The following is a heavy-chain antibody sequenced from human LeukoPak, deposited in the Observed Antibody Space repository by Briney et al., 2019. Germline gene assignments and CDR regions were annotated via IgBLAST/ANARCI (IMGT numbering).Heavy chain of an antibody. D-gene: IGHD3-22*01. V-gene: IGHV3-48*01. CDR2: YSSSSSSI. CDR1: GFTFSSYS. CDR3: ARKGYYSQAFDM. Sequence: GGSLRPSCAASGFTFSSYSMNWVRQAPGKGLEWVSYSYSSSSSSIYYADSVKGRFTISRDNAKNSLYLQMNSLRAEDTAVYYCARKGYYSQAFDMWGQGTMVTVSS. J-gene: IGHJ3*02.